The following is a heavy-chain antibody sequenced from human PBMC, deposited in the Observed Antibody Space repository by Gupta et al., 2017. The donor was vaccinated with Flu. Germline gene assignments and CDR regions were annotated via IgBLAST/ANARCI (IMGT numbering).Heavy chain of an antibody. V-gene: IGHV4-39*01. Sequence: FYWGWIRQPPGKGLEWIGSLSYSGSTHYKPSLMSRVTISVDTSKNQFSLKLTSVTAADTAVYFCATWNAGRGGGFEFFKQWGQGNRVT. CDR1: FY. CDR3: ATWNAGRGGGFEFFKQ. D-gene: IGHD3-10*01. J-gene: IGHJ1*01. CDR2: LSYSGST.